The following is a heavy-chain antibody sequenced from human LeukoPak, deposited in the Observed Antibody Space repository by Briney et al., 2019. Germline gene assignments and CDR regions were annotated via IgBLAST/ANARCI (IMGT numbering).Heavy chain of an antibody. D-gene: IGHD3-10*01. Sequence: PGGSLRLSCAASGFTFSSYAMSWVRQAPGKGLEWVSAISGSGGSTYYADSVKGRFTISRDNSKNTLYLQMNSLRAEDTAVYYCAKVPMGMVRGSLDYWGQGTLVTVSS. CDR2: ISGSGGST. CDR1: GFTFSSYA. CDR3: AKVPMGMVRGSLDY. J-gene: IGHJ4*02. V-gene: IGHV3-23*01.